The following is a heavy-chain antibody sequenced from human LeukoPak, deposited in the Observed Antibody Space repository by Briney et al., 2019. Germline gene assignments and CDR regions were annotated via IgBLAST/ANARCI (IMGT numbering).Heavy chain of an antibody. V-gene: IGHV3-30*01. CDR2: ISYDGSNN. Sequence: PGRSLRLSCAASGFAFSTYAMHWARQAPGTGLEWVAVISYDGSNNQYADSVKGRFTISKDNSKNTLYLQMNSLRAEDTAVYYCARDPTVTTRYYFDYWGQGALVTVSS. D-gene: IGHD4-17*01. CDR3: ARDPTVTTRYYFDY. J-gene: IGHJ4*02. CDR1: GFAFSTYA.